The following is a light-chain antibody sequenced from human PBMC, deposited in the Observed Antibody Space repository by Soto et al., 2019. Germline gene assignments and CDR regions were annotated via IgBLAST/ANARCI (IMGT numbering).Light chain of an antibody. Sequence: QSVLTQPRSVSGAPGQTGIRSCSGSSSNLGAPYDVNWFRQLPGTVPRLLIYGNNNRPSGVPDRFSGSKSGTSASLAITGLQPEDEADYYCQSYDSSLSGYVFGTGTKVTVL. J-gene: IGLJ1*01. CDR2: GNN. V-gene: IGLV1-40*01. CDR3: QSYDSSLSGYV. CDR1: SSNLGAPYD.